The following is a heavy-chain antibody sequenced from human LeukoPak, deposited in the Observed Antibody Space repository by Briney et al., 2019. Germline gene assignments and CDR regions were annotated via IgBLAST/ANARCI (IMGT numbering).Heavy chain of an antibody. CDR1: GGSISSHY. D-gene: IGHD1-14*01. CDR3: ARTYNWNHPGHTYYYYYGMDV. V-gene: IGHV4-4*07. J-gene: IGHJ6*02. Sequence: PSETLSLTCTVSGGSISSHYWSWIRQPAGKGLEWIGRIYSSGSTNYNPSLKSRVTMSVDTSKNQFSLKLRSVTAADTAVYYCARTYNWNHPGHTYYYYYGMDVWGQGTTVTVSS. CDR2: IYSSGST.